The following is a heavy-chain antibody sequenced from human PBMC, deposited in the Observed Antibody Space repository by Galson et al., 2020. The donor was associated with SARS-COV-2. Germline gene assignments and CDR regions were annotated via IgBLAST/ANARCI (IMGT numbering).Heavy chain of an antibody. D-gene: IGHD3-10*01. CDR1: GFSLSTSGMC. CDR3: ARISMVRGVSYDY. J-gene: IGHJ4*02. V-gene: IGHV2-70*11. CDR2: IDWDDDK. Sequence: SGPTLLKPTQTLTLTCTFPGFSLSTSGMCVSWIRQPPGNALEWLARIDWDDDKYYSTSLKTRLTISKDTSKNQVVLTMTNMDPVDTATYYCARISMVRGVSYDYWGQGTLVTVSS.